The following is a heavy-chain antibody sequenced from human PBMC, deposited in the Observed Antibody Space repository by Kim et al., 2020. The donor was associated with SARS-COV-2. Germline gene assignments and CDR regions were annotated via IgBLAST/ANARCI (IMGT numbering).Heavy chain of an antibody. V-gene: IGHV4-4*02. CDR2: IYHSGST. CDR3: ARAGPGNYYDSSGYYLHYYYGMDA. D-gene: IGHD3-22*01. CDR1: GGSISSSNW. Sequence: SETLSLTCPVSGGSISSSNWWSWVRQPPGKGLEWIGEIYHSGSTNYNPSLKSRVTISVDKSKNQFSLKLSSVTAAATAVYYCARAGPGNYYDSSGYYLHYYYGMDAWGQGTTVTVSS. J-gene: IGHJ6*02.